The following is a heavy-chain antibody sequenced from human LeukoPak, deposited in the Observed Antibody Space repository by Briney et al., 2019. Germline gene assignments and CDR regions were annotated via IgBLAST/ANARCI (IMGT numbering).Heavy chain of an antibody. J-gene: IGHJ3*02. Sequence: SETLSLTCTVSGGSISSGDYYWSWIRQPPGKGLEWIGYIYYSGSTYYNPSLKSRVTISVDTSKNQFSLKLSSVTAADTAVYYCARDRKMATIPGYDAFDIWGQGTMVTVSS. CDR1: GGSISSGDYY. V-gene: IGHV4-30-4*02. CDR3: ARDRKMATIPGYDAFDI. D-gene: IGHD5-24*01. CDR2: IYYSGST.